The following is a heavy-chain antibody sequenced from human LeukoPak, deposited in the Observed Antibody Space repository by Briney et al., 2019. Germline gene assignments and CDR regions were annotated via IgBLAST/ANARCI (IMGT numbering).Heavy chain of an antibody. CDR1: GFTFSSYG. D-gene: IGHD6-13*01. V-gene: IGHV3-30*18. CDR2: ISYDGSNK. Sequence: GGSLRLSCAASGFTFSSYGMHWVRQAPGKGLEWVAVISYDGSNKYYADSVKGRFTISRDNSKNTLYLQMNSLRAEDTAVYYCAKSRYSSSPDYWGQGTLVTVSS. CDR3: AKSRYSSSPDY. J-gene: IGHJ4*02.